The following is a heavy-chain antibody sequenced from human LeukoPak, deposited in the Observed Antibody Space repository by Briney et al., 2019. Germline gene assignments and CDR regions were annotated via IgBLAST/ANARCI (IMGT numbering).Heavy chain of an antibody. CDR3: ARDLSATARAYDY. J-gene: IGHJ4*02. CDR2: IAISGTYI. D-gene: IGHD1-26*01. CDR1: GFILSDYN. V-gene: IGHV3-21*01. Sequence: GGSLRLSCAASGFILSDYNMNWVRPAPGKGLEWVSFIAISGTYITYADSVKGRSTISRDNAKNSLYLQMNSLRAEDTAVYYCARDLSATARAYDYWGQGILVTVSS.